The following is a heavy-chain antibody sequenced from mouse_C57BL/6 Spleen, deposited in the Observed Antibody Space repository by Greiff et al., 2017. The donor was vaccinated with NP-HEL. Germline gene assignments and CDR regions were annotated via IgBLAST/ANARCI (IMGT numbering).Heavy chain of an antibody. D-gene: IGHD1-1*01. Sequence: EVQLQQSGPELVKPGDSVKISCKASGYSFTGYFMNWVMQSHGKSLEWIGRINPYNGDTFYNQKFKGQATLTVDKSSSTAHMEIRSLTAEDSAVYYCARLYGSSYWFAYWGQGTLVTVSA. J-gene: IGHJ3*01. CDR1: GYSFTGYF. V-gene: IGHV1-20*01. CDR3: ARLYGSSYWFAY. CDR2: INPYNGDT.